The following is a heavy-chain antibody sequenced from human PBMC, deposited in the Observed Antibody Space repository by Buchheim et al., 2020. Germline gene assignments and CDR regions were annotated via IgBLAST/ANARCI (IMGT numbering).Heavy chain of an antibody. Sequence: EVQLVESGGGLVQPGGSLRLSCAASGFTFSSYWMHWVRQAPGKGLVWVSRINSDGSSTSYADSVKGRFTISRDNAKNTLYLQMNSLRAEDTAVYYCARDRGTPEDCSGGSCTKYNWFDPWGQGTL. D-gene: IGHD2-15*01. CDR3: ARDRGTPEDCSGGSCTKYNWFDP. CDR2: INSDGSST. J-gene: IGHJ5*02. V-gene: IGHV3-74*01. CDR1: GFTFSSYW.